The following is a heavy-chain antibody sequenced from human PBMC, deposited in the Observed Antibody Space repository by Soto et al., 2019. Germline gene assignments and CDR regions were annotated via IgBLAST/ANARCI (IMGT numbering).Heavy chain of an antibody. Sequence: PGGSLRLSCEVSGFTVSSTNYMSWVRQAPGKGLEWVSVIYSGGTTFYADSVKVRYTISRDNSKNTLYLQMNSLRAEDTAVYYCHGYGYWGQGTLVTVSS. CDR2: IYSGGTT. V-gene: IGHV3-53*01. CDR3: HGYGY. D-gene: IGHD5-12*01. J-gene: IGHJ4*02. CDR1: GFTVSSTNY.